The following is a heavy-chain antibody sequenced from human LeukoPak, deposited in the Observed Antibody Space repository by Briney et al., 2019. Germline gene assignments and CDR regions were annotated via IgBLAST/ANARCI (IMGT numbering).Heavy chain of an antibody. CDR2: IKQDGSEK. Sequence: PGGSLRLSCAASGFTFSSYWMSWVRQAPGKGLEWVANIKQDGSEKYYVDSVKGRFTISRDNAKNSLYLQMNSLRADDTAVYYCASRGSSWYRSWFDPWGQGTLVTVSS. D-gene: IGHD6-13*01. CDR3: ASRGSSWYRSWFDP. J-gene: IGHJ5*02. CDR1: GFTFSSYW. V-gene: IGHV3-7*01.